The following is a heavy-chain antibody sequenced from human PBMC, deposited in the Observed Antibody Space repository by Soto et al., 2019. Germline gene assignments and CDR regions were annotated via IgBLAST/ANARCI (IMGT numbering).Heavy chain of an antibody. CDR1: GFTFSSYA. CDR3: ARAVGKYYYYGMDV. D-gene: IGHD1-26*01. Sequence: SLRLSCAASGFTFSSYAMHWVRQAPGKGLEWVAVISYDGSNKYYADSVKGRFTISRDNSKNTLYLQMNSLRAEDTAVYYCARAVGKYYYYGMDVWGQGTTVTVSS. V-gene: IGHV3-30-3*01. CDR2: ISYDGSNK. J-gene: IGHJ6*02.